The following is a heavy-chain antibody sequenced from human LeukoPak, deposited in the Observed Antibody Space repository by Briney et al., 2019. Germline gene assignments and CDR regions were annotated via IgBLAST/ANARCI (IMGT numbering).Heavy chain of an antibody. V-gene: IGHV3-23*01. CDR3: AKDLGIVVTIVDY. J-gene: IGHJ4*02. CDR1: GFTFNSFW. CDR2: ISGSGDDT. D-gene: IGHD5-12*01. Sequence: PGGSLRLSCAASGFTFNSFWMSWVRQAPGKGLEWVSAISGSGDDTYYADSVKGRFTISRDNSKSTLYLQMNSLTAEDTAVYYCAKDLGIVVTIVDYWGQGTLVTVSS.